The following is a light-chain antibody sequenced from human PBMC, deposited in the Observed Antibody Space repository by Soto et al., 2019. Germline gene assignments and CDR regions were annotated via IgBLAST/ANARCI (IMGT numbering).Light chain of an antibody. J-gene: IGKJ1*01. V-gene: IGKV1-5*03. CDR3: QQYNSYSRT. CDR1: QSVSSW. Sequence: DIQMTQSPSTLSASVGDRVTITCRASQSVSSWLAWYQQKPGKAPKLLIYKASSLESGVPSRFSGSGSVTEFILTISSLQPDDFASYYCQQYNSYSRTFGQGTKVEIK. CDR2: KAS.